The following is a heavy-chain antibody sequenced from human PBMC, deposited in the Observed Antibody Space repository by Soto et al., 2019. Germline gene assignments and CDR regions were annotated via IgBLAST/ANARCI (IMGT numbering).Heavy chain of an antibody. CDR2: IIPIFGTA. CDR3: ASCIAAAGTAGCAYYGMDV. V-gene: IGHV1-69*01. D-gene: IGHD6-13*01. Sequence: KVSCKASGGTFSSYAISWVRQAPGQGLEWMGGIIPIFGTANYAQKFQGRVTITADESTSTAYMELSSLRSEDTAVYYCASCIAAAGTAGCAYYGMDVWGQGTTVTVSS. CDR1: GGTFSSYA. J-gene: IGHJ6*02.